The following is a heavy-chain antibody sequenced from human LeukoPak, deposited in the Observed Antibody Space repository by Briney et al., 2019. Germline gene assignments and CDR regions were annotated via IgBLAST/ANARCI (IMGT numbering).Heavy chain of an antibody. CDR3: AREEELLPGDAFDI. CDR1: GYTFSSFG. V-gene: IGHV1-18*01. J-gene: IGHJ3*02. CDR2: IAVYNGNT. D-gene: IGHD1-26*01. Sequence: ASVKVSCKASGYTFSSFGISWVRQAPGQGLEWMGWIAVYNGNTNYAQKFQGRLTMTTDTSTSTAYMELRSLRSDDTAVYYCAREEELLPGDAFDIWGQGTMVTVSS.